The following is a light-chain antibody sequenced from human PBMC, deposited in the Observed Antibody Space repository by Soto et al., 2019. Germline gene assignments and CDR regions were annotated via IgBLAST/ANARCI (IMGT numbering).Light chain of an antibody. CDR3: QHYNNWPRT. J-gene: IGKJ1*01. CDR1: QSVSSN. CDR2: GAS. Sequence: EIVMTQSPATLSVSPGERATLSCRASQSVSSNLAWYQQKPGQAPRLLIYGASTRATGIPARFSGSGSGTESTITISRLQSEDFAVYYCQHYNNWPRTFGQGTKVEIK. V-gene: IGKV3-15*01.